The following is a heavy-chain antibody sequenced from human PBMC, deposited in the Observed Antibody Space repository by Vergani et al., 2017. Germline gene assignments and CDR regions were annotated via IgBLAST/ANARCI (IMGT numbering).Heavy chain of an antibody. CDR1: GFTFSHYS. CDR2: ISGNNDDV. Sequence: EVQMVESGGGLVKPGGSLRLSCVASGFTFSHYSMNWVRQAPGKGLEWVSSISGNNDDVYYADSVKGRFTISRDNAKNSLYLDMSSLRAEDTAVYYCAKDPFLPAASWGIDYWGQGTLVTVSS. CDR3: AKDPFLPAASWGIDY. J-gene: IGHJ4*02. V-gene: IGHV3-21*01. D-gene: IGHD2-2*01.